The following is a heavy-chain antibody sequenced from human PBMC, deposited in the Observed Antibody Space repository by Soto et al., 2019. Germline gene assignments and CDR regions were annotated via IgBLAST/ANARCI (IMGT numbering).Heavy chain of an antibody. Sequence: EAQLVESGGGLVQPGGSLRLSCAASGFTFSNYEMHWVRQAPGKGLEYVSGISNNGAHTDYAKSVKGRFTISRDNSENNLYLPMGSLRAEDMALYYCARRGYGSRWPNVYMDVWGKGTTVTVSS. D-gene: IGHD6-13*01. CDR1: GFTFSNYE. V-gene: IGHV3-64*01. J-gene: IGHJ6*03. CDR3: ARRGYGSRWPNVYMDV. CDR2: ISNNGAHT.